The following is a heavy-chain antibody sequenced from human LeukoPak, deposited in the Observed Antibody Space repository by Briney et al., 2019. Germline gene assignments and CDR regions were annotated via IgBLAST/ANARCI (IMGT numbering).Heavy chain of an antibody. Sequence: GGSLRLSCAASGFTFSSYAMSWVRQAPGKGLEWVSAISGSGGSTYYADSVKGRFTISRDNAKNSLYLQMNSLRAEDTAVYYCARDNIPDFWSGSFDPWGQGTLVTVSS. J-gene: IGHJ5*02. CDR2: ISGSGGST. D-gene: IGHD3-3*01. V-gene: IGHV3-23*01. CDR1: GFTFSSYA. CDR3: ARDNIPDFWSGSFDP.